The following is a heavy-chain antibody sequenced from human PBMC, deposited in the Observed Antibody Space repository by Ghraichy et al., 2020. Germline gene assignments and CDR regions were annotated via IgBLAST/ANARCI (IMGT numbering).Heavy chain of an antibody. CDR3: ARGGTAGALDL. D-gene: IGHD6-13*01. J-gene: IGHJ4*02. CDR2: IHGRGTT. CDR1: GFSVISNY. Sequence: GGSLRLSCAASGFSVISNYMSWVRQAPGKGLEWVSLIHGRGTTSYIDSVKGRFTITRDNSVNAMYLQLQSLRAEDTAVYYCARGGTAGALDLWGQGTLVTVAS. V-gene: IGHV3-66*01.